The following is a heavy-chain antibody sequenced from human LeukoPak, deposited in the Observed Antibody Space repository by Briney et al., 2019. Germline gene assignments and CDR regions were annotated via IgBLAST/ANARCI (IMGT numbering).Heavy chain of an antibody. CDR2: IYSSGST. CDR1: GGSISNYF. V-gene: IGHV4-59*01. J-gene: IGHJ3*01. Sequence: SETLSLTCTVSGGSISNYFWNWVRRPPGKGLEWIGYIYSSGSTYYNPSLKSRLTISLDTSKNQFSLQLSSATAADTAVYYCARSDYGGNSAAFGVWGQGTMVTVSS. CDR3: ARSDYGGNSAAFGV. D-gene: IGHD4-23*01.